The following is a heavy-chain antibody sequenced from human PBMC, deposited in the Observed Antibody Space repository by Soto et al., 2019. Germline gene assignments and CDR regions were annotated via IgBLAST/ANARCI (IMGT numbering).Heavy chain of an antibody. CDR3: ARSKPVDIVATISQHFDY. CDR1: GGSVSSGSYY. D-gene: IGHD5-12*01. V-gene: IGHV4-61*01. J-gene: IGHJ4*02. CDR2: IYYSGST. Sequence: SETLSLTCTVSGGSVSSGSYYWSWIRQPPGKGLEWIGYIYYSGSTNYNPSLKSRVTISVDTSKNQFSLKLSSVTAADTAVYYCARSKPVDIVATISQHFDYWGQGTLVTVSS.